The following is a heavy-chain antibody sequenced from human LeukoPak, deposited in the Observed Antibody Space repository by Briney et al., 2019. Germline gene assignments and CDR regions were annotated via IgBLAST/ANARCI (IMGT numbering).Heavy chain of an antibody. CDR1: GGTFSSYA. CDR3: ARAGGGYYSDAFDI. J-gene: IGHJ3*02. D-gene: IGHD3-22*01. CDR2: IIPIFGTA. V-gene: IGHV1-69*13. Sequence: SVKVSCKASGGTFSSYAISWVRQAPAQGLEWMGGIIPIFGTANYAQKFQGRVTITADESTSTAYMELSSLRSEDTAVYYCARAGGGYYSDAFDIWGQGTMVTVSS.